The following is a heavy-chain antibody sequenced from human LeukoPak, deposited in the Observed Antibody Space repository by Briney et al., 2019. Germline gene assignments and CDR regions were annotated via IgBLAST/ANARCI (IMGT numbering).Heavy chain of an antibody. CDR3: PSHLGYSSCGHDY. J-gene: IGHJ4*02. CDR2: IVPSDAYT. CDR1: RHSITSYW. Sequence: GESLRISWKGSRHSITSYWISWVSQMPGKGLEWIGRIVPSDAYTNYSPPFQGHVTNSSAKSISTAHLICSSMKASATAMYYCPSHLGYSSCGHDYWGQGTLVTVSS. V-gene: IGHV5-10-1*01. D-gene: IGHD6-6*01.